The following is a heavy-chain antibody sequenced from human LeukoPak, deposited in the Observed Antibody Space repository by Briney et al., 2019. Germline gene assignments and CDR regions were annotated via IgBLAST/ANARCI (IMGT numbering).Heavy chain of an antibody. CDR1: GGSISSYY. J-gene: IGHJ4*02. V-gene: IGHV4-4*07. CDR3: ARASSTSNHFDY. D-gene: IGHD6-13*01. CDR2: IFSSGSI. Sequence: PSETLSLTCTVSGGSISSYYWSWIRQPAGKGLEWIGSIFSSGSINYNPSLKSRVTMSVDTSKNEFSLILSSVTAADTALYYCARASSTSNHFDYWGQGTLVTVSS.